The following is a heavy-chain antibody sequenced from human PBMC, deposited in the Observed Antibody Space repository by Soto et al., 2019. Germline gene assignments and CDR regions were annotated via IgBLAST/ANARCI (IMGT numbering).Heavy chain of an antibody. CDR2: IYYSGST. V-gene: IGHV4-59*01. J-gene: IGHJ6*03. CDR3: AYGSSSTSLIADYYYMDV. CDR1: GGSXSSYY. D-gene: IGHD2-2*01. Sequence: SDTLSLTCTVSGGSXSSYYWSWIRQPPGKGLEWIGYIYYSGSTNYNPSLKSRVTISVDTSKNQFSLKLSSVTAADTAVYYCAYGSSSTSLIADYYYMDVWGKGTTVTVSS.